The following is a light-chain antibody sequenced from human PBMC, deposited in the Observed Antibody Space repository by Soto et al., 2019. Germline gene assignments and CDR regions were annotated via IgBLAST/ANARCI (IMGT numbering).Light chain of an antibody. J-gene: IGKJ5*01. CDR3: QQYGSSST. CDR1: QSVSSSY. CDR2: GAS. Sequence: EIVLTQSPGTLSLSPGERATLSCRASQSVSSSYLAWYQQTPGQAPRLLIYGASSRPTGIPDRFSGSGSGTDFPLTISRLEPEDFAVYYCQQYGSSSTFGQGTRLENK. V-gene: IGKV3-20*01.